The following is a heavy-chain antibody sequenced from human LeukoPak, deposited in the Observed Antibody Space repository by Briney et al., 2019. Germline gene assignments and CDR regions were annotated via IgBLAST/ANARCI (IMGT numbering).Heavy chain of an antibody. D-gene: IGHD3-10*01. CDR3: ARGENLYYYGSGRKYYFDY. CDR1: GGSISSSNW. CDR2: IYHSGST. V-gene: IGHV4-4*02. J-gene: IGHJ4*02. Sequence: SGTLSLTCAVSGGSISSSNWWSWVRQPPGKGLEWIGEIYHSGSTNYNPSLKSRVTISVDKSKNQFSLKLSSVTAADTAVYYCARGENLYYYGSGRKYYFDYWGQGTLVTVSS.